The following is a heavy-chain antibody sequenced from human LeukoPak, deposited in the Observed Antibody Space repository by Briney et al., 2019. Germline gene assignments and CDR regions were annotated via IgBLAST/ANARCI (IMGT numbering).Heavy chain of an antibody. J-gene: IGHJ3*02. CDR1: GFTFSSYS. D-gene: IGHD6-13*01. CDR2: ISSSSSYI. Sequence: GGTLRLSCAASGFTFSSYSMNWVRQAPGKGLEWVSSISSSSSYIYYADSVKGRFTISRDNAKNSLYLQMSSLRAEDAAVYYCARAGIAAARPNDAFDIWGQGTMVTVSS. CDR3: ARAGIAAARPNDAFDI. V-gene: IGHV3-21*01.